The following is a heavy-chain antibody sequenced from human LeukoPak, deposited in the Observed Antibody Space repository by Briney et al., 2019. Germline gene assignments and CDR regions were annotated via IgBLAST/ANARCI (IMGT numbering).Heavy chain of an antibody. Sequence: GGSLRPSCAASGFTFSSYSMNWVRQAPGKGLEWVSSISSSSSYIYYADSVKGRFTISRDNAKNSLYLQMNSLRAEDTAVYYCARFGYYGGRGAFDIWGQGTMVTVSS. J-gene: IGHJ3*02. CDR3: ARFGYYGGRGAFDI. CDR2: ISSSSSYI. V-gene: IGHV3-21*01. CDR1: GFTFSSYS. D-gene: IGHD3-22*01.